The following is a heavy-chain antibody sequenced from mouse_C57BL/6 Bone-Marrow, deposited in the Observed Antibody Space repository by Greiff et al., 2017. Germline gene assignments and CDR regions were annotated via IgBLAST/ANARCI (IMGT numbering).Heavy chain of an antibody. D-gene: IGHD2-2*01. CDR3: ARWRDGYDGY. Sequence: QVHVKQPGAELVKPGASVKLSCKASGYTFTSYWMHWVKQRPGQGLEWIGMIHPNSGSTNYNEKFKSKATLTVDKSSSTAYMQLSSLTSEDSAVYYCARWRDGYDGYWGQGTTLTVSS. J-gene: IGHJ2*01. V-gene: IGHV1-64*01. CDR2: IHPNSGST. CDR1: GYTFTSYW.